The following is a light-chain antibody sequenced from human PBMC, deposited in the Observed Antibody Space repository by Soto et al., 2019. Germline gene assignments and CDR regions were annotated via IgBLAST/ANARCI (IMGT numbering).Light chain of an antibody. J-gene: IGLJ2*01. CDR1: SSDIGAYNY. V-gene: IGLV2-14*03. CDR3: SSYTASIAVV. Sequence: QSALTQPASVSGSPGQSITISCAGTSSDIGAYNYVSWYQQHPGKAPKLLIYDVTNRPSGVSDRFSGSKSGRTASLTISGPRADDGAKFYCSSYTASIAVVFGGGTKLPVL. CDR2: DVT.